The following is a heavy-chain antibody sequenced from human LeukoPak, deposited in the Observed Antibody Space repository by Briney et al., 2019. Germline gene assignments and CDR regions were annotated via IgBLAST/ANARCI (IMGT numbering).Heavy chain of an antibody. J-gene: IGHJ6*02. V-gene: IGHV1-18*01. Sequence: GASVTVSCKASGYTFTSYGISWVRQAPGQGLEWMGWISAYNGNTNYAQKLQGRVTMTTDTSTSTAYMELRSLRSDDTAVYYCARDGSGWPDYYYYGMDVWGQGTTVTVSS. CDR3: ARDGSGWPDYYYYGMDV. D-gene: IGHD6-19*01. CDR2: ISAYNGNT. CDR1: GYTFTSYG.